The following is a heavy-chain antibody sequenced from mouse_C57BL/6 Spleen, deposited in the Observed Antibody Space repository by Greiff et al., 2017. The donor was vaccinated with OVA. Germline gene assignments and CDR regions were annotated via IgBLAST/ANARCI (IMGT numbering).Heavy chain of an antibody. CDR2: INPNNGGT. D-gene: IGHD2-4*01. CDR1: GYTFTDYY. Sequence: VQLQQSGPELVKPGASVKISCKASGYTFTDYYMNWVKQSHGKSLEWIGDINPNNGGTSYNQKFKGKASLTVDKSSSTAYMELRSLTSEDSAVYYCARSGVYYDYPWYAMDYWGQGTSVTVSS. V-gene: IGHV1-26*01. CDR3: ARSGVYYDYPWYAMDY. J-gene: IGHJ4*01.